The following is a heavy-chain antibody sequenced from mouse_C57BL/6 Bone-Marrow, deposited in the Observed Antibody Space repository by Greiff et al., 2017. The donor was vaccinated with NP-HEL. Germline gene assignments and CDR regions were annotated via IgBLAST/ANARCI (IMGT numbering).Heavy chain of an antibody. Sequence: LVESGAELVRPGASVTLSCKASGYTFTDYEMHWVKQTPVHGLEWIGAIDPETGGTAYNQKFKGTAILTADKSSSTAYMELRSLTSEDSAVYYCTPYDPFAYWGQGTLVTVSA. D-gene: IGHD2-3*01. CDR1: GYTFTDYE. J-gene: IGHJ3*01. CDR2: IDPETGGT. CDR3: TPYDPFAY. V-gene: IGHV1-15*01.